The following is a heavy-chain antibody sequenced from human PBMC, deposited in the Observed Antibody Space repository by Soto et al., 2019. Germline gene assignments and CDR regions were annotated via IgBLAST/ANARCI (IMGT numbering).Heavy chain of an antibody. CDR3: ARRVRYSGYDFDY. CDR2: IYYSGST. Sequence: LSLTCTVSGGSISSSSYYWGWIRQPPGKGLEWIGSIYYSGSTYYNPSLKSRVTISVDTSKNQFSLKLSSVTAADTAVYYCARRVRYSGYDFDYWGQGTLVTVSS. CDR1: GGSISSSSYY. D-gene: IGHD5-12*01. J-gene: IGHJ4*02. V-gene: IGHV4-39*01.